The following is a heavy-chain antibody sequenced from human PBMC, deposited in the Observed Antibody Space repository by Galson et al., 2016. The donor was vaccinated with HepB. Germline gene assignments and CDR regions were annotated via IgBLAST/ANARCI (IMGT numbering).Heavy chain of an antibody. J-gene: IGHJ6*04. CDR1: DGSIRSGNYY. Sequence: PLSLTCSVSDGSIRSGNYYWSWIRQPAGKGLQWIGRIYTSGNTNYHPSLRSRVTISVDTSKNQFSLKLNSVTAADTVVYFCARGDSSHCNGGKCQNYAMDVWGKGTTVTVSS. D-gene: IGHD2-15*01. V-gene: IGHV4-61*02. CDR3: ARGDSSHCNGGKCQNYAMDV. CDR2: IYTSGNT.